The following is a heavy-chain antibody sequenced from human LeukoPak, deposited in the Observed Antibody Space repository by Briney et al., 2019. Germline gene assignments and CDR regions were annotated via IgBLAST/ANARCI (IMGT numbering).Heavy chain of an antibody. CDR1: GFIVSSNY. CDR3: AREYYYYYYGMDV. J-gene: IGHJ6*02. V-gene: IGHV3-66*01. Sequence: GGSLRLSCAASGFIVSSNYMSWVRQAPGKGLEWLSVISNDGRTYYADSVKGRFTISRDNAKKSLYLQMNSLRAEDTAVYYCAREYYYYYYGMDVWGQGTTVTVSS. CDR2: ISNDGRT.